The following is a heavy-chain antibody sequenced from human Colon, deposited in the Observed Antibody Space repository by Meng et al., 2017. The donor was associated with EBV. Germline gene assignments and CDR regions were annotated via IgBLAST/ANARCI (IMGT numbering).Heavy chain of an antibody. Sequence: QVQLQESGPGLVKPSETLSLTCTVSGDSVATGRYYWSWIRQPPGKGLEWIAYIYYIGGTNYHPSLKSRLTISLDTSKNQFSLSLRSVTAADTAVYYCARVSGRSFDPWGQGTLVTASS. V-gene: IGHV4-61*01. CDR3: ARVSGRSFDP. D-gene: IGHD3-10*01. CDR1: GDSVATGRYY. J-gene: IGHJ5*02. CDR2: IYYIGGT.